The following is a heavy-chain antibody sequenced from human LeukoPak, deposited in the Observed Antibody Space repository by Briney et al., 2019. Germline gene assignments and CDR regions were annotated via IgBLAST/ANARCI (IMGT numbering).Heavy chain of an antibody. D-gene: IGHD2-15*01. J-gene: IGHJ5*02. V-gene: IGHV1-69*04. CDR1: GGTFRSYA. CDR2: IIPILGIA. CDR3: VRDYFCSGGTCDDCFDP. Sequence: SVKVSCKASGGTFRSYAISWVRQAPGQGLGWMGRIIPILGIANYAQKFQGRVTITVDKSTSTAYMELSSLRSEDTAVYYCVRDYFCSGGTCDDCFDPWGQGTLVTVSS.